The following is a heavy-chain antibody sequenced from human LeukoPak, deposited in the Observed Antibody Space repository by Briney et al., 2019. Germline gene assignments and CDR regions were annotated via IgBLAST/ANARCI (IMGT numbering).Heavy chain of an antibody. CDR1: GFTFDSYS. V-gene: IGHV3-48*01. D-gene: IGHD2-2*01. Sequence: QTGGSLRLSCAASGFTFDSYSMSWVRQAPGKGLEWVSYITSGSSTIYYPDSVKGRFTISRDNSKNTLYLQMNSLRVEDTAVYYCARAGRLSSYIAIVLVAAEYYMDVWGKGTTVTVSS. CDR3: ARAGRLSSYIAIVLVAAEYYMDV. CDR2: ITSGSSTI. J-gene: IGHJ6*03.